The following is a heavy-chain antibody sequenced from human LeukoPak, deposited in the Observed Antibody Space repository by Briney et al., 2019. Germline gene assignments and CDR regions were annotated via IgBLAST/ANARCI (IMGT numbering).Heavy chain of an antibody. CDR1: GFTFSSYW. Sequence: PGGSLRLSCAASGFTFSSYWMHWVRQAPGKGLVWVSRINSDGCSTSYADSVKGRFTISRDNSKNTLYLQMNSLRAEDTAVYYCAKFLPTHIVVANYYFDYWGQGTLVTVSS. J-gene: IGHJ4*02. D-gene: IGHD2-21*01. CDR2: INSDGCST. V-gene: IGHV3-74*01. CDR3: AKFLPTHIVVANYYFDY.